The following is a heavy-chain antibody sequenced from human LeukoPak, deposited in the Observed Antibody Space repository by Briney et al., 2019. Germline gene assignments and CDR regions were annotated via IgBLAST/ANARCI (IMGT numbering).Heavy chain of an antibody. D-gene: IGHD2-2*01. CDR3: ARDRVLGRTVPYMDV. CDR1: GGSISSGSYY. CDR2: IYTSGST. V-gene: IGHV4-61*02. J-gene: IGHJ6*03. Sequence: SETLSLTCTVSGGSISSGSYYWSWIRQPAGKGLEWIGRIYTSGSTNYNPSLKSRVTISVDTSKNQFSLKLSSVTAADTAVYYCARDRVLGRTVPYMDVWGKGTTVTVSS.